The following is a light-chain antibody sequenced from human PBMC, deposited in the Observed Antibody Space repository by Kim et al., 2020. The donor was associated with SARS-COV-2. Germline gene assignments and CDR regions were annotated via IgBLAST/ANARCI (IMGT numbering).Light chain of an antibody. J-gene: IGKJ1*01. CDR2: GAS. Sequence: SPGERATLSCRASQSVSSSYLAWYQQKLGLAPRLLIYGASSRATGIPDRFSGSGSGTDFTLTISRLEPEDFAVYYCLQYGSSPWTFGQGTKVDIK. V-gene: IGKV3-20*01. CDR1: QSVSSSY. CDR3: LQYGSSPWT.